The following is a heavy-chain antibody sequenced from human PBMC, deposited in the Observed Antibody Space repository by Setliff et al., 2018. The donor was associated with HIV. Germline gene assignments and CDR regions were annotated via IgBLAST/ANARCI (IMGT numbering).Heavy chain of an antibody. CDR3: TTDGGFGDNYFDY. D-gene: IGHD3-16*01. J-gene: IGHJ4*02. CDR1: GFIISNAW. Sequence: GGSLRLSCAASGFIISNAWMNWVRQAPGKGLEWVGRIKSKSDGGTTDYAVPVKGRFTISRDDSKNTLYLQMNSLETEDTAVYYCTTDGGFGDNYFDYWGQGTLVTVSS. CDR2: IKSKSDGGTT. V-gene: IGHV3-15*07.